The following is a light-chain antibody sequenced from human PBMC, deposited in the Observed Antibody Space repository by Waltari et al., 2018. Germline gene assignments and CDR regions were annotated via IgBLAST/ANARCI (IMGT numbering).Light chain of an antibody. CDR3: APWDDSLSGPGV. Sequence: QSVLTQPPSASGTPGQRVTISCSGSSSNIGSNSVYWYQQLPGTAPKLLIYRNNQRPSGVPDRFSGSKSGTSASLAISGLRSEDEADYYCAPWDDSLSGPGVFGGGTKLTVL. J-gene: IGLJ3*02. CDR1: SSNIGSNS. V-gene: IGLV1-47*01. CDR2: RNN.